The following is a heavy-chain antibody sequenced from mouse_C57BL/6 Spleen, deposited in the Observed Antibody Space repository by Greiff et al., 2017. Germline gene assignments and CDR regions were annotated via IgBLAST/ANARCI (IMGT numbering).Heavy chain of an antibody. D-gene: IGHD1-1*01. V-gene: IGHV1-69*01. CDR3: ALYYGSSYRAWFAY. CDR2: IDPSDSYT. CDR1: GYTFTSYW. Sequence: QVQLQQPGAELVMPGASVKLSCKASGYTFTSYWMHWVKQRPGQGLEWIGEIDPSDSYTNYNQKFKGKSTLTVDKSSSTAYMQLSSLTSEDSAVYYCALYYGSSYRAWFAYWGQGTLVTVSA. J-gene: IGHJ3*01.